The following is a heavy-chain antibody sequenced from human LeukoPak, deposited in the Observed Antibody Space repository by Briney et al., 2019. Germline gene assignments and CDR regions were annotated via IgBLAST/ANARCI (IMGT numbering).Heavy chain of an antibody. CDR3: ASDLVRGYTYGAPGGY. J-gene: IGHJ4*02. CDR2: LYAGGGT. D-gene: IGHD5-18*01. V-gene: IGHV3-66*01. CDR1: GFTVSNNF. Sequence: PGGSLRLSCAASGFTVSNNFMSWVLQAPGKGLEWISSLYAGGGTPYADSVKGRFTISRDNSKNTLYLQMNRLRAEDTAFYFCASDLVRGYTYGAPGGYWGQGTLVTVSS.